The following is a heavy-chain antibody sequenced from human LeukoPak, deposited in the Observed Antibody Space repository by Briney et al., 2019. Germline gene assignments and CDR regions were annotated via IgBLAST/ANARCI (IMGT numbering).Heavy chain of an antibody. J-gene: IGHJ3*02. D-gene: IGHD4-23*01. CDR3: ARRRWADAFDI. CDR1: GYTFTSYW. Sequence: GESLEISCKGSGYTFTSYWIAWVRQMPGKGLEWMGIIYPGDSDTTYSPSFQGQVTISADKSISTAYLQWSSLKASDTAMYYCARRRWADAFDIWGQGTMVTVSS. V-gene: IGHV5-51*01. CDR2: IYPGDSDT.